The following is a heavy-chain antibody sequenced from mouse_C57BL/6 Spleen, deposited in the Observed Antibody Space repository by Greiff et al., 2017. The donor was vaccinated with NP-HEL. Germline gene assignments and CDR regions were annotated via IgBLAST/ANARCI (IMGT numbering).Heavy chain of an antibody. CDR2: IDPSDSYT. V-gene: IGHV1-69*01. CDR3: ARGHYGSSPWYFDV. Sequence: QVQLQQSGAELVMPGASVKLSCKASGYTFTSYWMHWVKQRPGQGLEWIGEIDPSDSYTNYNQKFKGKSTLTVDKSSSTAYMQLSSLTSEDSAVYYCARGHYGSSPWYFDVWGTGTTVTVSS. J-gene: IGHJ1*03. D-gene: IGHD1-1*01. CDR1: GYTFTSYW.